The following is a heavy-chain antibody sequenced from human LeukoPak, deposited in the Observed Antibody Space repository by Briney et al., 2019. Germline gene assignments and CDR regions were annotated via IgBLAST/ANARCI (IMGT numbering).Heavy chain of an antibody. CDR1: GCTFTSYA. Sequence: ASVKVSCKASGCTFTSYAMHWVRQAPGQGLEWMGWISTNTGNPTYAQGFTGRFVFSLDTSVNTAYLQISSLKAEDTAVYYCARFYYDSSGYYYGPLFYWGQGTLVTVSS. D-gene: IGHD3-22*01. CDR3: ARFYYDSSGYYYGPLFY. V-gene: IGHV7-4-1*02. CDR2: ISTNTGNP. J-gene: IGHJ4*02.